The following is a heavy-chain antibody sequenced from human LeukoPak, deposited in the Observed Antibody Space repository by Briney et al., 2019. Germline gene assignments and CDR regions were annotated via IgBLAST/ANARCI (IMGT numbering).Heavy chain of an antibody. Sequence: PSETLSLTCTVSGGSISSHYGSWIRQPAGKGLEWIGRIYTSGSTNYNPSLKSRVTMSVDTSKNQFSLKLSSVTAADTAVYYCARVSGSSWYRGNNWFDPWGQGTLVTVSS. D-gene: IGHD6-13*01. V-gene: IGHV4-4*07. CDR3: ARVSGSSWYRGNNWFDP. J-gene: IGHJ5*02. CDR2: IYTSGST. CDR1: GGSISSHY.